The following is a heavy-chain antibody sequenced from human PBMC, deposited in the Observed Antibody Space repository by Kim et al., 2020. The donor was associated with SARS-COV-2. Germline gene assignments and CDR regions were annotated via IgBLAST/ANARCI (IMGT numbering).Heavy chain of an antibody. CDR3: ARLVRWFGEFGYFDY. V-gene: IGHV4-39*01. J-gene: IGHJ4*02. D-gene: IGHD3-10*01. Sequence: PSLKSRVTISVDTSKNQFSLMLSSVTAADTAVYCCARLVRWFGEFGYFDYWGQGTLVTVSS.